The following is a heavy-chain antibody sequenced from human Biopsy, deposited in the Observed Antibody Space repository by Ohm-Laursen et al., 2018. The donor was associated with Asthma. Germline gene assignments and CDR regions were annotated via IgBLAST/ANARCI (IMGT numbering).Heavy chain of an antibody. V-gene: IGHV1-69*06. Sequence: GSSVKVSCKASGGTFSSYAISWVRQAPGQGLEWMGGIIPIFGTANYAQKFQGRVTITADKSTSTAYMELSSLRSEDTAVYYCAREMRAGRGNAFDIWGQGTMVTVSS. CDR1: GGTFSSYA. CDR3: AREMRAGRGNAFDI. D-gene: IGHD6-19*01. J-gene: IGHJ3*02. CDR2: IIPIFGTA.